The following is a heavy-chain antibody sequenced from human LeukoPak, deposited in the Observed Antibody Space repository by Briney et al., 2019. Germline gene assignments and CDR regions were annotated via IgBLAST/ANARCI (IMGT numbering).Heavy chain of an antibody. V-gene: IGHV3-64*01. J-gene: IGHJ6*02. CDR3: ARWYKSLDI. D-gene: IGHD1-1*01. Sequence: GGSLRLSCVTSGFTFSAYSMNWVRQAPGKGLEYVSGIGMNGGTTYYANSVKGRFIISRDNSKNTIYLQMGSLKTEDMAVYHCARWYKSLDIWGQGTTVTVS. CDR1: GFTFSAYS. CDR2: IGMNGGTT.